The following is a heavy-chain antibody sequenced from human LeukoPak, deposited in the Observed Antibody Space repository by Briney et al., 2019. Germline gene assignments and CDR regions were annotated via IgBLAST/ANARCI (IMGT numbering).Heavy chain of an antibody. D-gene: IGHD6-13*01. CDR2: ISSSGSTI. CDR3: AREESGSSSWLKNWFDP. CDR1: GFTFSSYE. Sequence: GGSLRLSCAASGFTFSSYEMNWVRQAPGKGREWVSYISSSGSTIYYADSVKGRFTISRDNAKNSLYLQMNSLRAEDTAVYYCAREESGSSSWLKNWFDPWGQGTLVTVSS. J-gene: IGHJ5*02. V-gene: IGHV3-48*03.